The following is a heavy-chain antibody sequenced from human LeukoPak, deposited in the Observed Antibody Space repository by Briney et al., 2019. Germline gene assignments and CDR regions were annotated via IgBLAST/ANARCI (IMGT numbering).Heavy chain of an antibody. J-gene: IGHJ4*02. CDR2: IYYRGST. CDR3: ARYRSIAAAGAYYFDY. D-gene: IGHD6-13*01. V-gene: IGHV4-59*01. Sequence: SETLSLTCTLSGGSITIDYLSWVRQPPGKGGWGVGYIYYRGSTTYNPSLKSRVTISVDTSKHQFSLKLSSVTAADTAVYYCARYRSIAAAGAYYFDYWGQGTLVTVSS. CDR1: GGSITIDY.